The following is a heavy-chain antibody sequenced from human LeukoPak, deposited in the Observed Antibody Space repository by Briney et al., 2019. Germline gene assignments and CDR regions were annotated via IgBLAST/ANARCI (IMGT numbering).Heavy chain of an antibody. Sequence: PGGSLRLSCAVSGFAFGSEAMSWVRQSPARGLEWVASISPGGGTTYYADYVKGRFTISRDNSNNSLFVQMNSLRAEDTAVYFCARGQGRVYQLLYLRHNAFDIWGQGTMVTVSS. CDR3: ARGQGRVYQLLYLRHNAFDI. CDR2: ISPGGGTT. V-gene: IGHV3-23*01. D-gene: IGHD2-2*02. J-gene: IGHJ3*02. CDR1: GFAFGSEA.